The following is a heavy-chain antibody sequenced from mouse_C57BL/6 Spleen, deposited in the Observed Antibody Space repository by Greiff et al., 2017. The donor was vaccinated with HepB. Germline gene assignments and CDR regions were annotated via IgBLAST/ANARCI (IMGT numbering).Heavy chain of an antibody. CDR2: IYPGNSDT. D-gene: IGHD1-1*01. CDR3: TRSVVANDYYAMDY. J-gene: IGHJ4*01. Sequence: EVQLQESGTVLARPGASVKMSCKTSGYTFTSYWMHWVKQRPGQGLEWIGAIYPGNSDTSYNQKFKGKAKLTAATSASTAYMELSSLTNEDSAVYYCTRSVVANDYYAMDYWGQGTSVTVSS. CDR1: GYTFTSYW. V-gene: IGHV1-5*01.